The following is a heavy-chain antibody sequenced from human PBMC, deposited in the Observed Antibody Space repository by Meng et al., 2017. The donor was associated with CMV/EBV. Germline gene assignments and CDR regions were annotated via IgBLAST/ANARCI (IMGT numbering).Heavy chain of an antibody. CDR1: GFTFSDYY. CDR3: ARVSRYDFWSGIYYYYSMDV. D-gene: IGHD3-3*01. Sequence: GESLKISCAASGFTFSDYYMSWIRQAPGKGLEWVSYISSSGSTIYYADSVKGRFTISRDNAKNSLYLQMNSLRAEDTAVYYCARVSRYDFWSGIYYYYSMDVWGQGTTVTVSS. V-gene: IGHV3-11*04. CDR2: ISSSGSTI. J-gene: IGHJ6*02.